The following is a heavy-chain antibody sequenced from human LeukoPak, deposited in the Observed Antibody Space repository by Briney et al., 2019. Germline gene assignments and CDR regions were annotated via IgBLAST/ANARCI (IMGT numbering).Heavy chain of an antibody. Sequence: PSETLSLTCTVSGGSVSSGSYYWSWIRQPPGKGLEWIGYIYYSGGSTNHNPSLKSRVSMSVDTSKNQFSLKLSSVTAADTAVYYCARGGQLTPDYWGQGTLVTVSS. CDR1: GGSVSSGSYY. V-gene: IGHV4-61*01. D-gene: IGHD5-18*01. CDR2: IYYSGGST. J-gene: IGHJ4*02. CDR3: ARGGQLTPDY.